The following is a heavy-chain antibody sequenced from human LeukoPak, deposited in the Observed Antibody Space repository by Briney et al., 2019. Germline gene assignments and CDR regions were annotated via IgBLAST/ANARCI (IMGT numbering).Heavy chain of an antibody. CDR2: INHSGST. Sequence: SETLSLTCAVYGGSFSGYYWSWLRQPPGKGLEWIGEINHSGSTNYNPSLKSRVTISVDTSKNQFSLKLSSVTAADTAVYYCARGIKQWLVRNAFDIWGQGTMVTVSS. V-gene: IGHV4-34*01. CDR1: GGSFSGYY. CDR3: ARGIKQWLVRNAFDI. D-gene: IGHD6-19*01. J-gene: IGHJ3*02.